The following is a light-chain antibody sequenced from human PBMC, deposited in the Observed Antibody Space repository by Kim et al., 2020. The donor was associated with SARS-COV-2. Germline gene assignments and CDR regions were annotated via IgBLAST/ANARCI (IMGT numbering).Light chain of an antibody. J-gene: IGLJ3*02. CDR2: RNN. CDR1: SSNIGSNY. Sequence: TPGQRVDITCSGSSSNIGSNYVYWYQQLPGTAPKLHVYRNNQRHSGVPDRFSGSKSGTSASLAIGGLRSEDEDDYYCAAWDDSQRVLGGGTRLTIL. V-gene: IGLV1-47*01. CDR3: AAWDDSQRV.